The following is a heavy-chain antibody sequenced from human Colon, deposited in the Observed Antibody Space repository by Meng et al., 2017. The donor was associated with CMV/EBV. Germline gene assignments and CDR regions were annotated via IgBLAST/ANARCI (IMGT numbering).Heavy chain of an antibody. CDR1: YTFSSYG. CDR2: ISAYNGNT. CDR3: ARDRDIVVVPAAPCFQH. D-gene: IGHD2-2*01. V-gene: IGHV1-18*01. Sequence: YTFSSYGISWVRQAPGRGLEWMGWISAYNGNTNYAQKLQSRVTMTTDTSTSTAYMELRSLRSDDTAVYYCARDRDIVVVPAAPCFQHWGQGTLVTVSS. J-gene: IGHJ1*01.